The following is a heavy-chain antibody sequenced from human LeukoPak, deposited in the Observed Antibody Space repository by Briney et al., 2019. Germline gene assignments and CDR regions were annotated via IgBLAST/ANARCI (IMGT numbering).Heavy chain of an antibody. CDR1: AASIGSYY. V-gene: IGHV4-59*12. D-gene: IGHD5-12*01. CDR3: AAQYSGYVRLDY. J-gene: IGHJ4*02. CDR2: IHYSGST. Sequence: SETLSLTCTVSAASIGSYYWSWIRQPPGKGLEWIGYIHYSGSTNYNPSLKSRVTISVDTSKNQFSLKLSSVTAADTAVYYCAAQYSGYVRLDYWGQGTLVTVSS.